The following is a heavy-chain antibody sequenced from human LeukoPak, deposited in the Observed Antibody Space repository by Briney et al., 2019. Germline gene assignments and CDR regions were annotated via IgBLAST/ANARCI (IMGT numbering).Heavy chain of an antibody. V-gene: IGHV1-69*13. Sequence: ASVKVSCKASGGTFSSYAISWVRQAPGRGLEWMGGIIPIFGTANYAQKFQGRVTITADESTSTAYMELSSLRSEDTAVYYCASSEGTAMVPHYFDYWGQGTLVTVSS. CDR3: ASSEGTAMVPHYFDY. J-gene: IGHJ4*02. CDR2: IIPIFGTA. D-gene: IGHD5-18*01. CDR1: GGTFSSYA.